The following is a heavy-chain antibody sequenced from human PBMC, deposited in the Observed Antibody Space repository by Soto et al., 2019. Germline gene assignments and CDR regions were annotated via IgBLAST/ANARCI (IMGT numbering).Heavy chain of an antibody. CDR2: TYYRSKWYN. V-gene: IGHV6-1*01. CDR1: GVSVSSNSAA. D-gene: IGHD6-19*01. J-gene: IGHJ4*02. Sequence: PSQTLSLTCAISGVSVSSNSAAWNWIRQSPSRGLEWLGRTYYRSKWYNDYAVSVKSRITINPDTSKNQFSLQLNSVTPEDTAVYYCARVLGSGWYGDFDYWGQGTLVTVSS. CDR3: ARVLGSGWYGDFDY.